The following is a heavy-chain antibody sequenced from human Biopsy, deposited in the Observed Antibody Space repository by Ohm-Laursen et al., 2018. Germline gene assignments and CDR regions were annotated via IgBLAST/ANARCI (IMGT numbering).Heavy chain of an antibody. J-gene: IGHJ4*02. CDR1: GGSINSYY. Sequence: PPGTLSLTCTVSGGSINSYYWSWMRQPAGKGLEWIGRLFTSGTTNYSPSLNNRATMSVDTSKNQFSLRLTSVTAADTAVYYCVRGGSGSFPFDYWGPGTLVTVSS. V-gene: IGHV4-4*07. CDR3: VRGGSGSFPFDY. CDR2: LFTSGTT. D-gene: IGHD3-10*01.